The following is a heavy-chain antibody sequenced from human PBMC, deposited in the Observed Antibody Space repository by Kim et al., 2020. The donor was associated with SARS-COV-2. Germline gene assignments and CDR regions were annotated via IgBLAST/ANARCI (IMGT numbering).Heavy chain of an antibody. D-gene: IGHD3-16*01. CDR3: SCQVCDGHGYALFVF. J-gene: IGHJ3*01. CDR1: EFSFSDSY. V-gene: IGHV3-11*01. CDR2: ISHTSRTI. Sequence: GGSLRLSCAASEFSFSDSYINWIRQTPEKGLEWLSCISHTSRTIYYADSVRGRFTISRDNAKRSAYLQMDNLRIEDTGTYYCSCQVCDGHGYALFVFWG.